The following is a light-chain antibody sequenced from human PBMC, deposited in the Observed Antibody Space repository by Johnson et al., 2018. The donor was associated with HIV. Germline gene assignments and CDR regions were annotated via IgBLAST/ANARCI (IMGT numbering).Light chain of an antibody. Sequence: QSVLTQAPSVSVAPGQKVNISCSGSSSNIGNNYVSWYQQLPGTAPKVLIYDNHKRPSGIPDRVSGSKSGTSATLGITGLQTGDEADYYCGTWDSSLSVYVFGTGTKVTVL. CDR3: GTWDSSLSVYV. CDR2: DNH. J-gene: IGLJ1*01. CDR1: SSNIGNNY. V-gene: IGLV1-51*01.